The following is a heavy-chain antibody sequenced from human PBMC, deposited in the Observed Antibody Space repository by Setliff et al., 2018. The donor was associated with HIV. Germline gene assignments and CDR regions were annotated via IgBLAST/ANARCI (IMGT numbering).Heavy chain of an antibody. J-gene: IGHJ5*02. CDR1: GAGISGYS. CDR3: ARARYGTSFDP. D-gene: IGHD3-9*01. V-gene: IGHV4-59*01. Sequence: SETLSLTCIVSGAGISGYSWSWIRQPPGKGLEWIGYVYYNGGTQYNPSLKSRVTISADTSKNQFSLKLNSVTAADTAVYFCARARYGTSFDPWGQGTLVTVSS. CDR2: VYYNGGT.